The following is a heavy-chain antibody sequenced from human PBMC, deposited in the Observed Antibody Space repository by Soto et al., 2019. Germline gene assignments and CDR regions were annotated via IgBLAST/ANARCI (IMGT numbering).Heavy chain of an antibody. CDR3: ARVLGYYDSSGRRSAFDM. J-gene: IGHJ3*02. CDR2: ISSSSSYI. Sequence: PGGSLRLSCAASGFTFSSYSMNWVRQAPGKGLEWVSSISSSSSYIYYADSVKGRFTISRDNAKNSLYLQMNSLRAEDTAVYYCARVLGYYDSSGRRSAFDMWGEGKMVT. V-gene: IGHV3-21*01. D-gene: IGHD3-22*01. CDR1: GFTFSSYS.